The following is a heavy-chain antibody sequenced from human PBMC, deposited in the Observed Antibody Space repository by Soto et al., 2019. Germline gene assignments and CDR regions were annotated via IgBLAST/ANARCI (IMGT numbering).Heavy chain of an antibody. CDR3: AKGGRRPLCFGDLSHDF. CDR1: GYTFTNYE. V-gene: IGHV1-8*01. CDR2: INPDSGYT. Sequence: QVRLVQSGSEVKKPGASVKVSCKASGYTFTNYEINLVRYATGQGLEWMAWINPDSGYTGYAQKFQFRDTMTIDTSINTVVMEMNRMKSEDTAIYYFAKGGRRPLCFGDLSHDFRGQGTLITVYS. D-gene: IGHD3-10*01. J-gene: IGHJ4*02.